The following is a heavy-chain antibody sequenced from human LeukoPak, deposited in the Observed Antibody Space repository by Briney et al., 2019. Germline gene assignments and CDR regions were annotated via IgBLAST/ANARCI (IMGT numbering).Heavy chain of an antibody. CDR1: GGTFSSYA. CDR2: IIPIFGTA. Sequence: SVKVSCKASGGTFSSYAINWVRQAPGQGLEWMGGIIPIFGTANYAQKFQGRVTITADESTSTAYMELSSLRSEDTAVYYCARVPTVTIYYYYYYMDVWGKGTTVTVSS. D-gene: IGHD4-11*01. J-gene: IGHJ6*03. CDR3: ARVPTVTIYYYYYYMDV. V-gene: IGHV1-69*13.